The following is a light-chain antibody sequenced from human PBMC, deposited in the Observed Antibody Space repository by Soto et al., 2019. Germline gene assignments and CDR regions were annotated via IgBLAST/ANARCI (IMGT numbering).Light chain of an antibody. CDR3: QQYIRWPLT. V-gene: IGKV3-15*01. CDR2: GAS. J-gene: IGKJ4*01. CDR1: QSVSSN. Sequence: EIVMTHSPATLSVSPCERATLSPRASQSVSSNLVWYQQKPGQAPSLLIYGASTRATGTPARFSGSGSGTEFTLTISSLQSEDFAVYYCQQYIRWPLTFGGGTKVDIK.